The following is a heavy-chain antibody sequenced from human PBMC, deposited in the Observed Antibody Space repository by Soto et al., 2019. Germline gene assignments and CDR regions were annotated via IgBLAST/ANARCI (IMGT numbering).Heavy chain of an antibody. V-gene: IGHV1-69*13. CDR1: GGTFSSYA. CDR3: ARDPEYQLLSNYYYGMDV. J-gene: IGHJ6*02. CDR2: IIPIFGTA. Sequence: SVKVSGKASGGTFSSYAISWVRQAPGQGLEWMGGIIPIFGTANYAQKFQGRVTITADESTSTAYMELSSLRSEDTAVYYCARDPEYQLLSNYYYGMDVWGQGTTVTVSS. D-gene: IGHD2-2*01.